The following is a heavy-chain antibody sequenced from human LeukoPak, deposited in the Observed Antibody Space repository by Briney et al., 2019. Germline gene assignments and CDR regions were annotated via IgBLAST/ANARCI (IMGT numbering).Heavy chain of an antibody. Sequence: GGSLRLSCAVSGITLSNYGMSWVRQAPGKGLEWVAGISDSGGRTNYADSVKGRYTISRDNPKNTLYLQMNSLRAEDTAVYFCAKRGVVIRVILVGFHKEAYYFDSWGQGALVTVSS. CDR3: AKRGVVIRVILVGFHKEAYYFDS. D-gene: IGHD3-22*01. J-gene: IGHJ4*02. V-gene: IGHV3-23*01. CDR1: GITLSNYG. CDR2: ISDSGGRT.